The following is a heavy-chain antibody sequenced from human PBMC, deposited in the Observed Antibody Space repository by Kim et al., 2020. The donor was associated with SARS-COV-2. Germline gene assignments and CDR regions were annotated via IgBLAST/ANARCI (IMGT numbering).Heavy chain of an antibody. CDR3: SWVSDGFFVFWY. D-gene: IGHD3-3*01. CDR1: GFTFNSYA. CDR2: ITGSGGTT. Sequence: GGSLRLSCAASGFTFNSYAVSWVRQAPGKGLEWISAITGSGGTTYYADSVKGRFTISRDNSKNTLYLQMNSLRAEDTAVYYCSWVSDGFFVFWYWGHG. J-gene: IGHJ4*03. V-gene: IGHV3-23*01.